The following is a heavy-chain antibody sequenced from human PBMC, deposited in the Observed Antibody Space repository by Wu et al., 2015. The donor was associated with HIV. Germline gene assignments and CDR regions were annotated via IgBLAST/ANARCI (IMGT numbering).Heavy chain of an antibody. CDR2: IIPIFGTT. Sequence: QVQLVQSGAGVKKPGSSMTLSCKVSGGSFSSYSISWVRQAPGQGLEWMGGIIPIFGTTHYAQKFQGRVTISTDESTTTGYMDLSSLRSEDTAVYYCARVQFPWSYYYDSSGYSEYFQHWGQGTLVTVSS. J-gene: IGHJ1*01. V-gene: IGHV1-69*05. CDR3: ARVQFPWSYYYDSSGYSEYFQH. CDR1: GGSFSSYS. D-gene: IGHD3-22*01.